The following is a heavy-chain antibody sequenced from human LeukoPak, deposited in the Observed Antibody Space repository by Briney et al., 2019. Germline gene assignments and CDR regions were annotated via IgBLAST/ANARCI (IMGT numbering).Heavy chain of an antibody. J-gene: IGHJ4*02. CDR1: RFTFHNYA. CDR2: VSYDGSYK. CDR3: ARGARKGDDYGGFFDY. D-gene: IGHD4-23*01. Sequence: PGGSLRLSCAASRFTFHNYALHWVRQAPGKGLEWVAVVSYDGSYKDNADSVKGRFTIYRDNSRNTLYRQMICLIPQDPSVSYCARGARKGDDYGGFFDYWGQGTLVTVSS. V-gene: IGHV3-30*04.